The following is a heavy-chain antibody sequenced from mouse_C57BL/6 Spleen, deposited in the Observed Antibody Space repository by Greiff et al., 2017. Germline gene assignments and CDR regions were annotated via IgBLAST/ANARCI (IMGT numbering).Heavy chain of an antibody. CDR2: IYPGDGDT. CDR1: GYAFSSSW. Sequence: VQLQQSGPELVKPGASVKISCKASGYAFSSSWMNWVKQRPGKGLEWIGRIYPGDGDTNYNGKFKGKATLTAAKSSSTAYMQLSSLTSEDSAVYFCARNGYLSYFDYWGQGTTLTVSS. J-gene: IGHJ2*01. D-gene: IGHD2-2*01. CDR3: ARNGYLSYFDY. V-gene: IGHV1-82*01.